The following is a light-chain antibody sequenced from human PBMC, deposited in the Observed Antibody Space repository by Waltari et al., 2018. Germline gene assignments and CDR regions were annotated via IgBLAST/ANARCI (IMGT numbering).Light chain of an antibody. CDR2: RDT. Sequence: SYELTQPLSVSVALGQTASITCGGNNIESQDVHWYQQKPGQAPVLVLFRDTNRASGIPERFSGSNSGNTATLTITRAQAGDEADYYYQVWDSRSSWVFGGGTKLTVL. CDR3: QVWDSRSSWV. CDR1: NIESQD. J-gene: IGLJ3*02. V-gene: IGLV3-9*01.